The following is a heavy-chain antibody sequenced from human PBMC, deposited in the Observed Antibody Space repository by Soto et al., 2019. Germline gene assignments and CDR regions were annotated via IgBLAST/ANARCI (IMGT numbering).Heavy chain of an antibody. D-gene: IGHD4-17*01. CDR2: IYYSGST. Sequence: PSETLSLTCTVSGGSISSGGYYWSWIRQHPGKGLEWIGYIYYSGSTNYNPSLKSRVTISEDTSKNQFSLKLSSVTAADTAVYYCARDYGPTGVWYFDLWGRGTLVTVSS. CDR1: GGSISSGGYY. J-gene: IGHJ2*01. CDR3: ARDYGPTGVWYFDL. V-gene: IGHV4-61*08.